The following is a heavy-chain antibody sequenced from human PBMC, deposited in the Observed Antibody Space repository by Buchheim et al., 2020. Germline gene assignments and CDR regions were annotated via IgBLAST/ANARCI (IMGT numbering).Heavy chain of an antibody. CDR3: AREEVVPAAIGDIVVVVAATYGMDV. V-gene: IGHV3-48*03. J-gene: IGHJ6*02. D-gene: IGHD2-15*01. CDR2: ISSSGSTI. Sequence: EVQLVESGGGLVQPGGSLRLSCAASGFTFSSYEMNWVRQAPGKGLEWVSYISSSGSTIYYADSVKGRFTISRDNAKNPLYLQMNSLRAEDTAVYYCAREEVVPAAIGDIVVVVAATYGMDVWGQGTT. CDR1: GFTFSSYE.